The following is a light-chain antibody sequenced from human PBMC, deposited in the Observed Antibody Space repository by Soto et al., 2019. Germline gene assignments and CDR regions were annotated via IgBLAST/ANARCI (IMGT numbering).Light chain of an antibody. CDR2: EGH. J-gene: IGLJ2*01. CDR3: VSYTGRSTPV. CDR1: SGYVGTYSL. V-gene: IGLV2-14*02. Sequence: QSALAQPASVSGSPGQSITISCTGASGYVGTYSLVSWYQQHPGKAPKVVIYEGHKRPSGVPDRFSGSTSVNTASLTISGLQAEDEADYYCVSYTGRSTPVFGGGTKVTVL.